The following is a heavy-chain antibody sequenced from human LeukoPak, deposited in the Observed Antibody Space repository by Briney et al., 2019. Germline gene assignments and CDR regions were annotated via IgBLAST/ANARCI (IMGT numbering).Heavy chain of an antibody. CDR3: ARDYCGGVCYANYSYYYMDV. J-gene: IGHJ6*03. CDR1: GFTFSSYA. Sequence: GGSLRLSCAASGFTFSSYAMHWVRQAPGKGLEYVSAINSNGGSTYYANSVKGRFTISRDNSKNTLYLQMGSLRAEDMAVYYCARDYCGGVCYANYSYYYMDVWGKGTTVTVSS. V-gene: IGHV3-64*01. CDR2: INSNGGST. D-gene: IGHD2-21*02.